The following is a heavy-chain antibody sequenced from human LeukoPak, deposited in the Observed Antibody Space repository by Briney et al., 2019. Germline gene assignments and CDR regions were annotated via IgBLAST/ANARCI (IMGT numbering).Heavy chain of an antibody. CDR2: ISYDGSNK. V-gene: IGHV3-30-3*01. J-gene: IGHJ4*02. D-gene: IGHD3-3*01. CDR3: ARDRAWNYFDY. Sequence: GRSLRLSCAASGFTFSSYAMHWVRQAPGKGLEWVAVISYDGSNKYYADSVKGRFTISRDNSKNTLYLQMNSLRAEDTAVYYCARDRAWNYFDYWGQGTLVTISS. CDR1: GFTFSSYA.